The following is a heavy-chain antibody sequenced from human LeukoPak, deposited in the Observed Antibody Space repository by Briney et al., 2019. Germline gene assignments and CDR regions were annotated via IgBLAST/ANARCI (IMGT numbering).Heavy chain of an antibody. CDR3: ARHKPYGSGSFDTFDI. J-gene: IGHJ3*02. V-gene: IGHV1-18*01. Sequence: ASVKVSCKASGYTFSSNGISWVRQAPGQGLEWMVWISAYNGNTNYAQKFQGRVTMTTDTSTSTAYMELRSLRSDDTAVYYCARHKPYGSGSFDTFDIWGQGTMVTVSS. CDR2: ISAYNGNT. CDR1: GYTFSSNG. D-gene: IGHD3-10*01.